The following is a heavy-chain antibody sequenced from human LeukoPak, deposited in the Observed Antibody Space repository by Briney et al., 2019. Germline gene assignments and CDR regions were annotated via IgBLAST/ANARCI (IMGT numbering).Heavy chain of an antibody. CDR1: GGTFSSYA. D-gene: IGHD3-10*01. Sequence: GASVKVSCKASGGTFSSYAISWVRQAPGQGLEWMGRIIPIFGTANYAQKFQGRVTITTDESTSTAYMELSSLRSEDTAVYYCARDEWFGEFDYFYMDVWGKGTTVTVSS. V-gene: IGHV1-69*05. CDR2: IIPIFGTA. CDR3: ARDEWFGEFDYFYMDV. J-gene: IGHJ6*03.